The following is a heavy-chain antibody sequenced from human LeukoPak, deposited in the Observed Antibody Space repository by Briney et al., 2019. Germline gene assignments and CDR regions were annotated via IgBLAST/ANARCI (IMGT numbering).Heavy chain of an antibody. CDR3: ARDRLGDSSGYYSRWFDP. D-gene: IGHD3-22*01. CDR1: GGTFSSYA. Sequence: SVKVSCKASGGTFSSYAISWVRQAPGQGLEWMGGIIPIFGTANYAQKFQGRVTITTDESTSTAYMELSSLRSEDTAVYYCARDRLGDSSGYYSRWFDPWGQGTLVTVSS. J-gene: IGHJ5*02. CDR2: IIPIFGTA. V-gene: IGHV1-69*05.